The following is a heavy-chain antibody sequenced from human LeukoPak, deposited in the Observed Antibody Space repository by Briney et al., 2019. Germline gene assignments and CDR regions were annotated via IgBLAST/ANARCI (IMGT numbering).Heavy chain of an antibody. CDR3: AREASLAGYVDAFDI. Sequence: GGSLRLSCAASGFTFSSYGMHWVRQAPGKGLEWVAVIWYDGSNKYYADSVKGRFTISRDNSKNTLYLRMSSLRAEDTAVYYCAREASLAGYVDAFDIWGQGTMVTVSS. J-gene: IGHJ3*02. CDR2: IWYDGSNK. D-gene: IGHD3-3*02. V-gene: IGHV3-33*01. CDR1: GFTFSSYG.